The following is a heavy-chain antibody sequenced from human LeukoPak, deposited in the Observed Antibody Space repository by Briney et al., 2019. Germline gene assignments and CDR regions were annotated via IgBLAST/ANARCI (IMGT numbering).Heavy chain of an antibody. CDR2: IYYSGST. V-gene: IGHV4-30-4*08. J-gene: IGHJ4*02. D-gene: IGHD6-19*01. Sequence: SQTLSLTCTVSGGSISSGDYYWSWIRQPPGEGLEWIGYIYYSGSTYYNPSLKSRVTISVDTSKNQFSLKLSSVTAADTAIYFCARRKRGSGGPFDYWGQGTLVTVSS. CDR3: ARRKRGSGGPFDY. CDR1: GGSISSGDYY.